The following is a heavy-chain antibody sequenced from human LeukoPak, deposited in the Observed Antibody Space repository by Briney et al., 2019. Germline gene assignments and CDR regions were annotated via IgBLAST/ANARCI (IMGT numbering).Heavy chain of an antibody. D-gene: IGHD6-19*01. CDR2: IYSGGST. V-gene: IGHV3-53*05. J-gene: IGHJ6*02. CDR1: GFTVSSNY. Sequence: SGGSLRLSCAASGFTVSSNYMSWVRQAPGKGLEWVSVIYSGGSTYYADSVRGRFTISRDNSKNTLYLQMNSLRAEDTAVYYCARDISSGWSLYGMDVWGQGTTVTVSS. CDR3: ARDISSGWSLYGMDV.